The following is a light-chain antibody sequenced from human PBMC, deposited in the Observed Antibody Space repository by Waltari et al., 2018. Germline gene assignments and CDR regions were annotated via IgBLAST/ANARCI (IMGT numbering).Light chain of an antibody. J-gene: IGLJ2*01. V-gene: IGLV1-51*01. CDR1: SSTIGRNY. Sequence: QSVLTQPPSVSAAPGQKVTISCSGSSSTIGRNYVSWDQQLPGTAPKLPTYDNNRRPLGMPDRFSGSKSGTSATLGITGLQTGDEADYYCGAWDNSLDIVVFGGGTKLTVL. CDR3: GAWDNSLDIVV. CDR2: DNN.